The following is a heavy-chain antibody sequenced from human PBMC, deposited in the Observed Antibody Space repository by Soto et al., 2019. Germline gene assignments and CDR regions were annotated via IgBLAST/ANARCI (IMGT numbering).Heavy chain of an antibody. D-gene: IGHD4-17*01. CDR2: IYYSGST. J-gene: IGHJ5*02. V-gene: IGHV4-61*01. Sequence: QVQLQESGPGLVKPSETLSLTCTVSGGSVSSGSYYWSWIRQPPGKGLEWIGYIYYSGSTNYNPSRKSGVTISVDTAKNQFSLKLSSVTAADTAVYYCARLDYAFDPWGQGTLVTVSS. CDR3: ARLDYAFDP. CDR1: GGSVSSGSYY.